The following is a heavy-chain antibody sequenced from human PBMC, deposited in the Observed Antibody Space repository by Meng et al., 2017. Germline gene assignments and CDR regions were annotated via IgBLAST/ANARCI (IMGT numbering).Heavy chain of an antibody. J-gene: IGHJ4*02. V-gene: IGHV4-4*07. CDR3: ARDLSTAATYYFDY. D-gene: IGHD2-15*01. Sequence: SETLSLTCTVSGGPISSYYWSWIRQPAGKGLEWIGRIYTSGSTNYNPSLKSRVTISVDTSKNQFSLKLSSVTAADTAVYYCARDLSTAATYYFDYWGQGTLVTVSS. CDR1: GGPISSYY. CDR2: IYTSGST.